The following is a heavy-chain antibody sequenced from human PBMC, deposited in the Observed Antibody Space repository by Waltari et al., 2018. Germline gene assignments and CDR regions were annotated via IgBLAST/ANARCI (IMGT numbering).Heavy chain of an antibody. V-gene: IGHV3-53*01. Sequence: EVQLVESGGGLIQPGGSLRLSCAASGFTVSSNYMSWVRQAPGKGLEWVSVIYIGCSTYYADPVNGRFTISRDNSKNTLYLQMNRLRPEDTAVHYCARDARYAARAYWGQGTLVTVSS. J-gene: IGHJ4*02. D-gene: IGHD5-12*01. CDR3: ARDARYAARAY. CDR2: IYIGCST. CDR1: GFTVSSNY.